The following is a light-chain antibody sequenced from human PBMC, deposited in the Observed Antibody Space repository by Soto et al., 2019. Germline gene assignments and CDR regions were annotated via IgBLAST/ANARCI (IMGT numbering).Light chain of an antibody. V-gene: IGLV2-14*01. CDR1: SSDVGGYNY. CDR3: CSYTSSSTLV. J-gene: IGLJ2*01. Sequence: QSALTQPASVSGSPGQSITISCTGTSSDVGGYNYVSWYQRHPGKAPKLMIYDVSNRPSGVSNRFAGSKSGNTASLTISGLQAEDEADYYCCSYTSSSTLVFGGGTKVTVL. CDR2: DVS.